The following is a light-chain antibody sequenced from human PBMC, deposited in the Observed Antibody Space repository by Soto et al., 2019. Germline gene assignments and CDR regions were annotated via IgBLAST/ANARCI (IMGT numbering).Light chain of an antibody. V-gene: IGLV3-21*02. CDR3: QVWGGSSDHVV. CDR2: DDS. CDR1: NIGIKT. Sequence: SYELTLPPSVSVAPGQTARITCGGKNIGIKTVHWYQHKPGQAPVLVLYDDSDRPSGIPERFSGSNSGNTATLTISRVEAGDEADYHCQVWGGSSDHVVFGGGTKLTVL. J-gene: IGLJ2*01.